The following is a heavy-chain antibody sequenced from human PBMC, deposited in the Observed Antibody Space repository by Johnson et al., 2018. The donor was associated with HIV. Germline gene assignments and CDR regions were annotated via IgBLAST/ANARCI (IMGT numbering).Heavy chain of an antibody. CDR1: GFTFSSYA. D-gene: IGHD6-13*01. V-gene: IGHV3-30*04. CDR2: ISYDGSNK. Sequence: VQLVESGGGVVQPGRSLRLSCAASGFTFSSYAMHWVRQAPGKGLEWVAVISYDGSNKYYADSVKGRFTISRDNAKNSLYLQMNSLRAEDTAVYYCAREIIAAADDIWGQGTMVTVSS. J-gene: IGHJ3*02. CDR3: AREIIAAADDI.